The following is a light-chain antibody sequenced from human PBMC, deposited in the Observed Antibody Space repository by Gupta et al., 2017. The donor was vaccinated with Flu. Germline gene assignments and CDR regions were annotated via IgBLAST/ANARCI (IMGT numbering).Light chain of an antibody. J-gene: IGKJ1*01. V-gene: IGKV4-1*01. CDR3: QQYYSTPWT. CDR1: QRVLYSSNNKNY. Sequence: DIVMTQSTDSLAVSLGDRATINCKSSQRVLYSSNNKNYLAWYQQKPGQPPKLLIYWASTRESGVPDRFSGSGSGTDFTLTISSLQAEDVAVYYCQQYYSTPWTFGQGTKVEIK. CDR2: WAS.